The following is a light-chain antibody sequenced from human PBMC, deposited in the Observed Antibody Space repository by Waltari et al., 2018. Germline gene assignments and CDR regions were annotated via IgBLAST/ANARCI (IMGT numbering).Light chain of an antibody. J-gene: IGLJ2*01. CDR3: ASWDDNLSGL. V-gene: IGLV1-44*01. Sequence: QSLLTQPPSASGTPGQGVTISCSGSASNIGRNSVNWHQQVPGMAPKLLIYNTDHRPAGVHARFSGSKSGTAASLVISVLQSDDEAEYYGASWDDNLSGLFGGGTKLTVL. CDR1: ASNIGRNS. CDR2: NTD.